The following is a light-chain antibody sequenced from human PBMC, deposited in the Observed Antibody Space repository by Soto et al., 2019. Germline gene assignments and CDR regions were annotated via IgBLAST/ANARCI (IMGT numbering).Light chain of an antibody. V-gene: IGKV3-20*01. Sequence: SNSQTVSTNYLAWYQQKPGQAPTLLIYDASSRATGIPDRFSGGRSRTDYTLTISRLDPEDSAVYCYQHSASSPVTFGGGTKVDIK. CDR1: QTVSTNY. J-gene: IGKJ4*01. CDR3: QHSASSPVT. CDR2: DAS.